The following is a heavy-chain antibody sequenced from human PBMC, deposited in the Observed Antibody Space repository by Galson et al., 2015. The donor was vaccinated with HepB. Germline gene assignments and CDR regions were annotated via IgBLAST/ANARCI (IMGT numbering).Heavy chain of an antibody. CDR1: GYTFTNYY. D-gene: IGHD6-25*01. V-gene: IGHV1-46*01. J-gene: IGHJ4*02. Sequence: SVKVSCKASGYTFTNYYMHWVRQAPGQGLEWMAIINPSVGSTSYAQKFQGRVTMTRDTSISTAYMELSRLRSDDTAVYYCARVKSSSAPEGYWGQGTLVTVSS. CDR2: INPSVGST. CDR3: ARVKSSSAPEGY.